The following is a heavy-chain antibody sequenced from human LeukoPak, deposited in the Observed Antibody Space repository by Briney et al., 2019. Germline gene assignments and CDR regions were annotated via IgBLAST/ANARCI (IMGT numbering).Heavy chain of an antibody. CDR3: ATTGIAEAGIEY. CDR1: GFTFSSYG. D-gene: IGHD6-19*01. J-gene: IGHJ4*02. V-gene: IGHV3-30*03. Sequence: PGGSLRLSCAASGFTFSSYGMHWVRQAPGKGLEWVAVISYDGSNKYYADSVKGRFTISRDNSKNTLYLQMNSLRAEDTAVYYCATTGIAEAGIEYWGQGTLVTVSS. CDR2: ISYDGSNK.